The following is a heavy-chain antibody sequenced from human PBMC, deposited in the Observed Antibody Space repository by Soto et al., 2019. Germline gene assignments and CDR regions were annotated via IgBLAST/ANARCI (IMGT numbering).Heavy chain of an antibody. CDR3: AKDRLAGGFDY. V-gene: IGHV3-23*04. CDR1: GFTFSNYA. J-gene: IGHJ4*02. Sequence: DVQLVDSGGGLVQPGGSLRLSCAASGFTFSNYAMSWVSQAPGKGLEWVSIVSATAGTTYYTDSVKGRFTISRDNSRNTVYLQMNSLRADDTAVYYCAKDRLAGGFDYWGQGTLVTVSS. D-gene: IGHD3-16*01. CDR2: VSATAGTT.